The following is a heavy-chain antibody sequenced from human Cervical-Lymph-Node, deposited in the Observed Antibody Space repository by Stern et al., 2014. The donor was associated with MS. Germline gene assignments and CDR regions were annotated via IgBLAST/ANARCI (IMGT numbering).Heavy chain of an antibody. Sequence: VQLVESGPGLVKPSETLSLTCTVSGGSISSYYWSWIRQPPGKGLEWIGYIYSSGSTNYNPSLKSRVTISVDTSKNQFSLKLSSVTAADTAVYYCARQGDYYESSGYYYYFDYWGQGTLVTVSS. D-gene: IGHD3-22*01. CDR3: ARQGDYYESSGYYYYFDY. V-gene: IGHV4-59*01. CDR2: IYSSGST. CDR1: GGSISSYY. J-gene: IGHJ4*02.